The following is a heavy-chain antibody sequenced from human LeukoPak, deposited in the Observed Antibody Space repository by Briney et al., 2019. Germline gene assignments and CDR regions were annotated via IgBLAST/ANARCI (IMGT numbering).Heavy chain of an antibody. Sequence: SETLSLTCTVSGGSISSSSYYWGWIRRPPGKGLEWIGSIYYSGSTYYNPSLKSRVTISVDTSKNQFSLKLSSVTAADTAVYYCARQEYGSGSLDYWGQGTLVTVSS. CDR1: GGSISSSSYY. CDR3: ARQEYGSGSLDY. J-gene: IGHJ4*02. CDR2: IYYSGST. D-gene: IGHD3-10*01. V-gene: IGHV4-39*01.